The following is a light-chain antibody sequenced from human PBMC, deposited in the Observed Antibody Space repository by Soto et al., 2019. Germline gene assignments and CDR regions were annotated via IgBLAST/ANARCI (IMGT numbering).Light chain of an antibody. CDR2: DAS. V-gene: IGKV1-5*01. CDR1: QFVSSC. Sequence: DIQMTQSPSTLSASVLDRVTITCRASQFVSSCLAWYQQKPGKAPRLLMYDASNLETGVPSRFTGSGSGTEFSLTITGLQPDDCATYYCQQYYSFRLTFGGGTRVEIK. J-gene: IGKJ4*01. CDR3: QQYYSFRLT.